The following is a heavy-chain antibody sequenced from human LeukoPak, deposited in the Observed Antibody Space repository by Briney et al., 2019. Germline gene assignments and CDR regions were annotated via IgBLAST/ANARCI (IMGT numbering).Heavy chain of an antibody. CDR2: ISSSSSTI. CDR1: GFTFSSYS. Sequence: GGSLRLSCAASGFTFSSYSMNWVRQAPGKGLEWVSYISSSSSTIYYADSVKGRFTISRDNAKNSLYLQMNSLRAEDTAVYYCARKSSSWYYYGMDVWGQGTMVTVSS. V-gene: IGHV3-48*04. CDR3: ARKSSSWYYYGMDV. D-gene: IGHD6-13*01. J-gene: IGHJ6*02.